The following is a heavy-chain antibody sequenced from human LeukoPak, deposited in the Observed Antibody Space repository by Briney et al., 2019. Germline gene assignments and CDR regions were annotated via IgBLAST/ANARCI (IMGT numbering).Heavy chain of an antibody. CDR2: IYSGGST. Sequence: GGSLRLSCAASGFTVSTNYMSWVRQAPGKGLEWVSIIYSGGSTYYPDSVKGRFTISRDISQNTVYLQMNSLRAEDTAVYYCARDLGYSAYATVRGNDVEIWGQGTMVTVSS. J-gene: IGHJ3*02. CDR3: ARDLGYSAYATVRGNDVEI. V-gene: IGHV3-66*01. D-gene: IGHD5-12*01. CDR1: GFTVSTNY.